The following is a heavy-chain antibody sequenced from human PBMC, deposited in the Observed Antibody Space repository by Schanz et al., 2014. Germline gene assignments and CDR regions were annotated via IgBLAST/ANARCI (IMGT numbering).Heavy chain of an antibody. D-gene: IGHD6-19*01. CDR1: GFTLSNYA. V-gene: IGHV3-11*05. CDR3: AASSGWHPSTDY. CDR2: ISDSGTYT. J-gene: IGHJ4*02. Sequence: VHLVESGGGLVQPGRSLRLSCAASGFTLSNYAMSWVRQAPGKGLEWLSYISDSGTYTNYADSVKGRFTISRDNAKSSLYLQMNSLRVEDTAVYYCAASSGWHPSTDYWGQGTLVTVSS.